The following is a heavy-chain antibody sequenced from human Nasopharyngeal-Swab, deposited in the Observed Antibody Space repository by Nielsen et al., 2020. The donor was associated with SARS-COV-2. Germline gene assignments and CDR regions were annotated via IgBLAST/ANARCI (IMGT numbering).Heavy chain of an antibody. CDR3: ARDSHKGTR. D-gene: IGHD2-8*01. CDR2: IYSGGST. Sequence: ETLSLTCAASGFTVSSNYMSWVRQAPGKGLEWVSVIYSGGSTYYADSVKGRFTISRHNSKNTLYLQMNSLRAEDTAVYYCARDSHKGTRWGQGTLVTVSS. V-gene: IGHV3-53*04. CDR1: GFTVSSNY. J-gene: IGHJ4*02.